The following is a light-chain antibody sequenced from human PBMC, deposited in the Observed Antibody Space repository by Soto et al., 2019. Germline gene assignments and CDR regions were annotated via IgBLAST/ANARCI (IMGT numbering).Light chain of an antibody. V-gene: IGKV2-28*01. Sequence: DIVMTQSPLSLPVTPGEPASISCRSSQSLLHSNGYNYLDWYLQKPGQSPQLLIYLGSNRASGVPDRFSGSGSGTDFKLKISRGEAEDIGVYYCMQALQTPLTFGGGTKVEIK. CDR1: QSLLHSNGYNY. CDR3: MQALQTPLT. CDR2: LGS. J-gene: IGKJ4*01.